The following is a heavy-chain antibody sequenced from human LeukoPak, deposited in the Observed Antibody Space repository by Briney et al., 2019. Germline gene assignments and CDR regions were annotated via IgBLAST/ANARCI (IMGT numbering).Heavy chain of an antibody. CDR1: GGSISSYY. CDR2: LFYSGST. V-gene: IGHV4-59*08. J-gene: IGHJ5*02. CDR3: AGLKSDILTGYNWFDP. Sequence: SETLSLTCTVSGGSISSYYWSWIRQPPGKGLEWIAYLFYSGSTDYNPSLESRVTISVDTSKNQFSLILSSVTAADTAVFYCAGLKSDILTGYNWFDPWGQGTLVTVSS. D-gene: IGHD3-9*01.